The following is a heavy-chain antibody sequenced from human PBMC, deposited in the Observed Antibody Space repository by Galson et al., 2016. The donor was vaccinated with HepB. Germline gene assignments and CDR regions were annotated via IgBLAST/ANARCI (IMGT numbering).Heavy chain of an antibody. Sequence: SVKVSCKASGYTFTSYYMHWVRQAPGQGLEWVAIINPSSGGTTFAQKFQGRVALTRDTSTSTVYMEVSSLRSEDTAVYYCARGGEMEAYFDYWGQGTLVTVSS. CDR1: GYTFTSYY. V-gene: IGHV1-46*01. CDR2: INPSSGGT. D-gene: IGHD4-17*01. CDR3: ARGGEMEAYFDY. J-gene: IGHJ4*02.